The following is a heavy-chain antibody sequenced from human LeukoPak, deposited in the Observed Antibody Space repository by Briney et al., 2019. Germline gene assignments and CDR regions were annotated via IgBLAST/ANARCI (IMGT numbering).Heavy chain of an antibody. CDR1: GGTFSSYA. CDR3: ASPDILTGTGAFDI. D-gene: IGHD3-9*01. Sequence: GASVKVSCKASGGTFSSYAISWVRQAPGQGLEWMGRIIPILGIANYAQKFQGRVTITADKSTSTAYMELSSLRSEDTAVYYCASPDILTGTGAFDIWGQGTMVTVSS. V-gene: IGHV1-69*04. J-gene: IGHJ3*02. CDR2: IIPILGIA.